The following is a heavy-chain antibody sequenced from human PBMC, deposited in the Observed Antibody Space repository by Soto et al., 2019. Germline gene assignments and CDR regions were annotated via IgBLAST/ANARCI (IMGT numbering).Heavy chain of an antibody. CDR1: GFTFSSYW. J-gene: IGHJ4*02. Sequence: EVQLVESGGGLVQPGGSLRLSCAASGFTFSSYWMHWVRQAPGKGLVWVSRIISDGSGTSYADSVKGRFTISRDNAKNTLYLQMNSLRADDTAVYYCARDPTYYYDSSGYYDYWGQGTLGTVSS. CDR3: ARDPTYYYDSSGYYDY. D-gene: IGHD3-22*01. CDR2: IISDGSGT. V-gene: IGHV3-74*01.